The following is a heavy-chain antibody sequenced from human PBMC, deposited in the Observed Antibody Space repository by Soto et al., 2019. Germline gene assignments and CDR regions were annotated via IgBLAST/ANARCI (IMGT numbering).Heavy chain of an antibody. CDR1: GGSISSGGYS. CDR2: IYHSGST. D-gene: IGHD2-15*01. J-gene: IGHJ5*02. CDR3: ARDRGVVADNWFDP. Sequence: NPSETLSLTCAVSGGSISSGGYSWSWIRQPPGKGLEWIGYIYHSGSTYYNPSLKSRVTISVDRSKNQFSLKLSSVTAADTAVYYCARDRGVVADNWFDPWGQGTLVTVSS. V-gene: IGHV4-30-2*01.